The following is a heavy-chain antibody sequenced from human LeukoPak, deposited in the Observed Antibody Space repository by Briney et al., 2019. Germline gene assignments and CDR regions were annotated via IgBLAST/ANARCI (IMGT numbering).Heavy chain of an antibody. D-gene: IGHD1-26*01. CDR3: TRSASVDIGGRPDFWYFDL. CDR2: IRSKANYYAT. CDR1: GFSFNGYG. J-gene: IGHJ2*01. V-gene: IGHV3-73*01. Sequence: GGSLKLSCEGSGFSFNGYGLHWVRQASGKGLEWIGRIRSKANYYATAYVESVKGRFIVSRDDSKRSAYLQMNDLKTEDTAVYYCTRSASVDIGGRPDFWYFDLWGRGTLVTVSS.